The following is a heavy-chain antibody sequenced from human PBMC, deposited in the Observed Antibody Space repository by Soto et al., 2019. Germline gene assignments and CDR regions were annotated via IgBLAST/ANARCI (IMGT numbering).Heavy chain of an antibody. D-gene: IGHD6-13*01. CDR2: IYYSGST. CDR3: ARRAAGMDDY. CDR1: GGSISSSSYY. J-gene: IGHJ4*02. Sequence: PSETLSLTCTVSGGSISSSSYYWGWIRQPPGKGLEWIGSIYYSGSTYYNLSLKSRVTISVDTSKNQFSLKLSSVTAADTAVYYCARRAAGMDDYWGQGTLVTVSS. V-gene: IGHV4-39*01.